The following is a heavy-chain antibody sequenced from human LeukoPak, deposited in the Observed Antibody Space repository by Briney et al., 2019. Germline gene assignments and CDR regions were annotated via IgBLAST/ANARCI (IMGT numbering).Heavy chain of an antibody. CDR3: ARDNSVRDEAWWFNP. J-gene: IGHJ5*02. CDR1: GYTFTGYW. CDR2: ISPSGGST. Sequence: GASVKVSCKAFGYTFTGYWMLWVRQAPGQGPEWMGVISPSGGSTIYAQKFKGRVTLTRDMSTSTDYLELSRLRTEDTAVYYCARDNSVRDEAWWFNPWGQGTLVTVPS. V-gene: IGHV1-46*01. D-gene: IGHD5-24*01.